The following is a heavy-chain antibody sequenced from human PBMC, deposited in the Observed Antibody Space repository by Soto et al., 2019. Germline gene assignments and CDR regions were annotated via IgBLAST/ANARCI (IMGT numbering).Heavy chain of an antibody. CDR1: GFAFSNAW. J-gene: IGHJ4*02. D-gene: IGHD2-2*02. Sequence: GGSLRLSCAASGFAFSNAWINWVRQAPGKGLEWVSALSGGSYNTFYSDSVKGRFTISRDNSKNTLYLQMSSLRGEDTAVYYCARDAISPGGLWFSVLAYWGQGTLVTVSS. CDR3: ARDAISPGGLWFSVLAY. V-gene: IGHV3-23*01. CDR2: LSGGSYNT.